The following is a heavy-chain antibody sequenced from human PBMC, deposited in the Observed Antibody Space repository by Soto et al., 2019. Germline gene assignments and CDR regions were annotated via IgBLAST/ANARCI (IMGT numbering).Heavy chain of an antibody. D-gene: IGHD3-22*01. J-gene: IGHJ4*02. CDR2: TRNKANSYTT. Sequence: EVQLVESGGGLVQPGGSLRISCAASGFTFSDHYMDWFRQDPGKGLEWVGRTRNKANSYTTEYAASVKGRFTISRDDSKNSLYPQMNSLKNDDTAVYYCARADDSSGYYLAYWGQGTLVTVSS. CDR3: ARADDSSGYYLAY. CDR1: GFTFSDHY. V-gene: IGHV3-72*01.